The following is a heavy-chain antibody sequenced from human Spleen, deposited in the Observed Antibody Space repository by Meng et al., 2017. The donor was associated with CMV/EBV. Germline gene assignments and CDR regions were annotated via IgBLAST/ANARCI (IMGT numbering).Heavy chain of an antibody. Sequence: GESLKISCAASGFTFSDYYMHWVRQAPGKGLEWVSSITSSSTIYYADSVKGRFTISRDNSRNSLFLQMNTLRAEDTAVYYCARASTVTNNPPVPDYWGQGTLVTVSS. D-gene: IGHD4-17*01. V-gene: IGHV3-69-1*02. CDR3: ARASTVTNNPPVPDY. J-gene: IGHJ4*02. CDR2: ITSSSTI. CDR1: GFTFSDYY.